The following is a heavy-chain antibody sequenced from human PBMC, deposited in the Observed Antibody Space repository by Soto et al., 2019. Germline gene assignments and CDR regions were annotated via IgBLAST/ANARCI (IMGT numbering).Heavy chain of an antibody. CDR3: ARDIGGTTGGWFDP. Sequence: ESGGGLVKPGGSLRLSCAASGFTFSSYSMNWVRQAPGKGLEWVSSISSSSSYIYYADSVKGRFTISRDNAKNSLYLQMNSLRAEDTAVYYCARDIGGTTGGWFDPWGQGTLVTVSS. V-gene: IGHV3-21*01. CDR1: GFTFSSYS. CDR2: ISSSSSYI. J-gene: IGHJ5*02. D-gene: IGHD4-17*01.